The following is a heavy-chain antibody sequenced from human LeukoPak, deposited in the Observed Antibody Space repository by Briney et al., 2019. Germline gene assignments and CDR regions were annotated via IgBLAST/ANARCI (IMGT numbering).Heavy chain of an antibody. Sequence: PGGSLRLSCAASGFTFNSYSMNWVRQAPGKGLEWVSSISSSSSYIYYADSVKGRFTISRDNAKNSLYLQMNSLRAEDTAVYYCARTLDYGDFFDYWGHGTLVTVSS. CDR3: ARTLDYGDFFDY. CDR2: ISSSSSYI. V-gene: IGHV3-21*01. CDR1: GFTFNSYS. D-gene: IGHD4-17*01. J-gene: IGHJ4*01.